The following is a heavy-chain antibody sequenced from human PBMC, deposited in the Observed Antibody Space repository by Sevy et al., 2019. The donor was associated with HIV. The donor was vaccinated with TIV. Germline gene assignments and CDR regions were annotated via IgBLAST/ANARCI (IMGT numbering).Heavy chain of an antibody. Sequence: SETLSLTCTVSGGSISSGDYYWSWIRQPPGKGLEWIGYIYYSGSTYYNPSLKSRVTLSVDTCKNQFSLKLSSVTAAETAVYYCANRDRYYYGSGSYYYGMDVWGQGTTVTVSS. CDR2: IYYSGST. J-gene: IGHJ6*02. D-gene: IGHD3-10*01. V-gene: IGHV4-30-4*01. CDR3: ANRDRYYYGSGSYYYGMDV. CDR1: GGSISSGDYY.